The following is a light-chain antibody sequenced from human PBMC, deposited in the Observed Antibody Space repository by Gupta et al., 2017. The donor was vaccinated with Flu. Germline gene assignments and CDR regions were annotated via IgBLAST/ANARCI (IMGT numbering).Light chain of an antibody. CDR2: VQSDGSH. CDR1: SGPVIDT. CDR3: QAWYTDIRV. Sequence: VKITFTLSSGPVIDTIAWHQQQPEKGPRCVMMVQSDGSHTKGDGIPGRFSGSRSGADRDLIISNRQSEDEADYFCQAWYTDIRVFGGGTRLTVL. J-gene: IGLJ3*02. V-gene: IGLV4-69*01.